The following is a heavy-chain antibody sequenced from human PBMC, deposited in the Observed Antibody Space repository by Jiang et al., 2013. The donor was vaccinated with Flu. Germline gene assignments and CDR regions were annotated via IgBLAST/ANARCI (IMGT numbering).Heavy chain of an antibody. D-gene: IGHD1-26*01. CDR2: YWDSSVT. CDR3: ARENSGDFY. J-gene: IGHJ4*02. CDR1: GFNFGGYM. Sequence: GVVQPGGSLRLSCAASGFNFGGYMMHWVRQVPGKGSGVGLSCYWDSSVTEYADSVKGRFTISRDNSKNSLYLQMNSLRTDDTAFYYCARENSGDFYWGQGTLVTVSS. V-gene: IGHV3-43*01.